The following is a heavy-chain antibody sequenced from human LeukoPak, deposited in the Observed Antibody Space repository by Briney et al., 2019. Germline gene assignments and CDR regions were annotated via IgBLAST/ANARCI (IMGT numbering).Heavy chain of an antibody. CDR3: ARASVLLSADY. V-gene: IGHV4-59*01. CDR2: IYNSGGT. Sequence: PSETLSLTCTVSGGSITSSFYWSWIRQSPGKGLEWIGYIYNSGGTKYNPSLKSRLTISVDTSKNQFSLNLSSVTAADTAVYYCARASVLLSADYWGQGTLVTVSS. CDR1: GGSITSSFY. J-gene: IGHJ4*02. D-gene: IGHD3-16*01.